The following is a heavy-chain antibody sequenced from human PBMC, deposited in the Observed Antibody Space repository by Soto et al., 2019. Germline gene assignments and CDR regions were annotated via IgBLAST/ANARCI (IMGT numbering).Heavy chain of an antibody. V-gene: IGHV3-23*01. CDR1: RYPFGDYA. D-gene: IGHD2-2*02. J-gene: IGHJ3*01. Sequence: EVHLLESGGDVVQPGGTLILSCVASRYPFGDYAMRWDRHAPGKGLQWVLAIGPTAAHAPAYAASVKGWFTISRDNSMNILSLQMTNLRAEDTGVYYCAKDAIPYNGRDDAFDLWGQGTMVTVSS. CDR2: IGPTAAHAP. CDR3: AKDAIPYNGRDDAFDL.